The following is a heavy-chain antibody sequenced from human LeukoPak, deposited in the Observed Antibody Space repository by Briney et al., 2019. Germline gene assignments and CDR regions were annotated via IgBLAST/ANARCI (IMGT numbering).Heavy chain of an antibody. V-gene: IGHV4-59*08. CDR3: ARRNYGDYNHYFDF. CDR2: ISYSGTT. D-gene: IGHD4-17*01. CDR1: GGSISSYY. J-gene: IGHJ4*02. Sequence: SETLSLTCTVSGGSISSYYWSWIRQPPGKGLEWIGYISYSGTTNYNPSLNSRVTISLDTSKNQFSLRLNYVTAADTAMYYCARRNYGDYNHYFDFWGQGTLVTVSS.